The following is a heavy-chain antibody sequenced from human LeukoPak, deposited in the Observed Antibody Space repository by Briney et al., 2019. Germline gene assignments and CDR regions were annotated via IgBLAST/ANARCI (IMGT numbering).Heavy chain of an antibody. Sequence: GGILRLSCSASGFPFSSYAMHWVRQAPGKGLEYVSAISDSGGSTLYADSVKGRFTISRDNSKNTLSLQMSSLRAEDTAVYFCVRGYSFGPYGMDVWGQGTTVTVCS. V-gene: IGHV3-64D*09. D-gene: IGHD2-15*01. J-gene: IGHJ6*02. CDR3: VRGYSFGPYGMDV. CDR1: GFPFSSYA. CDR2: ISDSGGST.